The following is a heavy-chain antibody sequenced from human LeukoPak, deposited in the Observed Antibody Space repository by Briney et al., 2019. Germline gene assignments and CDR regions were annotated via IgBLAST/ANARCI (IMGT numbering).Heavy chain of an antibody. CDR2: IIPIFGTA. J-gene: IGHJ4*02. CDR1: GGTFSGYA. D-gene: IGHD4-17*01. CDR3: ARGSVTTFLGYFDY. V-gene: IGHV1-69*06. Sequence: GASVKVSCKASGGTFSGYAISWVRQAPGQGLEWMGGIIPIFGTANYAQKFQGRVTITADKSTSTAYMELSSLRSEDTAVYYCARGSVTTFLGYFDYWGQGTLVTVSS.